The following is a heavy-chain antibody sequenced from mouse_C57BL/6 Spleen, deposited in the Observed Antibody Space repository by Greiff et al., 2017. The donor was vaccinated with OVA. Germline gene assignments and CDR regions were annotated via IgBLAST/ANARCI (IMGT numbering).Heavy chain of an antibody. V-gene: IGHV1-84*01. CDR1: GYTFTDYY. D-gene: IGHD3-2*02. CDR3: ARWTAQALFAY. Sequence: VQGVESGPELVKPGASVKISCKASGYTFTDYYINWVKQRPGQGLEWIGWIYPGSGNTKYNEKFKGKATLTVDTSSSTAYMQLSSLTSEDSAVYFCARWTAQALFAYWGQGTLVTVSA. CDR2: IYPGSGNT. J-gene: IGHJ3*01.